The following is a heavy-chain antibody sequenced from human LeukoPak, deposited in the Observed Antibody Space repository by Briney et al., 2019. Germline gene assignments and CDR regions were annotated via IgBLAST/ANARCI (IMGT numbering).Heavy chain of an antibody. CDR3: ARVRFGMVRGAFDY. V-gene: IGHV3-33*01. J-gene: IGHJ4*02. D-gene: IGHD3-10*01. CDR1: GFTFSSYG. CDR2: IWYDGSNK. Sequence: GGSLRLSCAASGFTFSSYGMHWVRQAPGKGLEWVAVIWYDGSNKYYADSVKGRFTISRDNSKNTLYLQMNSLRAEDTAVYYCARVRFGMVRGAFDYWGQGTLVTVSS.